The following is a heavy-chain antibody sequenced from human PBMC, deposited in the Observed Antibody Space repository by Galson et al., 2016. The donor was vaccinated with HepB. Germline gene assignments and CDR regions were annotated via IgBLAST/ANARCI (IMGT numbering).Heavy chain of an antibody. D-gene: IGHD5-24*01. V-gene: IGHV3-13*05. Sequence: SLRLSCAVSGFIFRNHDIHWVRQATGKRLEWVSAVDIHGVPYYSDSVKGRFTVSRENSKNSLYLEMNSLGAGDTAIYYCAREVGQLGYWYFDLWGQGTLVTVSS. CDR1: GFIFRNHD. CDR2: VDIHGVP. CDR3: AREVGQLGYWYFDL. J-gene: IGHJ2*01.